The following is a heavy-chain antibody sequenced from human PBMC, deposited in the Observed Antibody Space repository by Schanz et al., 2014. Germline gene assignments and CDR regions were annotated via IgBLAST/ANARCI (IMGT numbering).Heavy chain of an antibody. CDR2: IYHSGGT. V-gene: IGHV4-4*02. CDR3: ARRSVSPSGNSYGYVVAWFDP. D-gene: IGHD5-18*01. J-gene: IGHJ5*02. CDR1: GGSISSSNW. Sequence: QVQLQESGPGLVKPSGTLSLTCAVSGGSISSSNWWSWVRQPPGKGLEWIGEIYHSGGTNYKPSRKSRFTTSADNSQTRFSQNLGSGTAADTAVYYCARRSVSPSGNSYGYVVAWFDPWGQGTLVTVSS.